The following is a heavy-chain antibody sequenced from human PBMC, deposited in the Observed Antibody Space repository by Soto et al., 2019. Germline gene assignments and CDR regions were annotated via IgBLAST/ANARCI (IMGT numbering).Heavy chain of an antibody. CDR3: ARGIVSADYYYYFDT. CDR2: IYYTGIT. D-gene: IGHD3-22*01. Sequence: QMQLQESGPGLVKPSETLSLTCSLSGGSIGTYYWSWIRQPPGKGLEWIAYIYYTGITNSNPSLKSRVTISMDMSKNQFSLTLTSMSAADTAVYYCARGIVSADYYYYFDTWGQGSLVTVSS. J-gene: IGHJ5*02. V-gene: IGHV4-59*01. CDR1: GGSIGTYY.